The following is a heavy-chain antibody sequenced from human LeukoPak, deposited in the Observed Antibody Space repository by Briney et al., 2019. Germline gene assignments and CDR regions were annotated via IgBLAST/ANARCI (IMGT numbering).Heavy chain of an antibody. Sequence: ASVKVSCKASGYTFTSYGISRVRQAPGQGLEWMGWISAYNGNTNYAQKLQGRVTMTTDTSTSTAYMELRSLRSDDTAVYYCARDRDWGYSYGLTPGYWGQGTLVTVSS. V-gene: IGHV1-18*01. J-gene: IGHJ4*02. D-gene: IGHD5-18*01. CDR3: ARDRDWGYSYGLTPGY. CDR1: GYTFTSYG. CDR2: ISAYNGNT.